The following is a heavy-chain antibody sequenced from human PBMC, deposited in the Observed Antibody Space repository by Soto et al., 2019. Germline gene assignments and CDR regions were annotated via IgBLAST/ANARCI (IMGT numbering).Heavy chain of an antibody. D-gene: IGHD3-3*01. CDR2: IYYSGNT. CDR3: ARVVKIDSYFYNTRSFDY. J-gene: IGHJ4*02. CDR1: GGSIISGDYC. V-gene: IGHV4-30-4*01. Sequence: SETLSLTCTVSGGSIISGDYCLICIRQPPWKGLELIGYIYYSGNTYYKPSLKSRVTISVDTSKNQFSLKLTSVTAADTAVYYCARVVKIDSYFYNTRSFDYWGQGILVTVSS.